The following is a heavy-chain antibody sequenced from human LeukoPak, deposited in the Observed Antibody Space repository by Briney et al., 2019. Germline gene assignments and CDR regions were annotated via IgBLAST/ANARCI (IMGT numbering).Heavy chain of an antibody. Sequence: SETLSLTCAVYGGSFSGYYWSWIRQPPGKGLEWIGEINHSGSTNYNPSLKSRVTISVDTSKNQFSLKLSSVTAADTAVYYCARAPYDSAYDSRDYWGQGTLVTVSS. CDR3: ARAPYDSAYDSRDY. V-gene: IGHV4-34*01. J-gene: IGHJ4*02. CDR2: INHSGST. CDR1: GGSFSGYY. D-gene: IGHD5-12*01.